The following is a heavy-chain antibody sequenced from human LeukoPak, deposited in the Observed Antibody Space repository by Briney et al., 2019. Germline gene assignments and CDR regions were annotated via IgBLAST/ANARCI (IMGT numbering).Heavy chain of an antibody. V-gene: IGHV4-59*08. CDR3: ARQDYSTYFFGY. D-gene: IGHD2-21*01. Sequence: SETLSLTCTVSGDSFSYYYWSWIRQPPGMGLQWIGYIYYTGSTNYNPSLKSRVTISVDTSKNQFPLKLSSVTAADTAVYYCARQDYSTYFFGYWGQGTLVTVSS. J-gene: IGHJ4*02. CDR1: GDSFSYYY. CDR2: IYYTGST.